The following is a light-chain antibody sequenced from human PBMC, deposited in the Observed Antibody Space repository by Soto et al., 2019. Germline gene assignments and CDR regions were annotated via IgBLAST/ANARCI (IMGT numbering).Light chain of an antibody. CDR2: GAS. V-gene: IGKV1-27*01. J-gene: IGKJ1*01. Sequence: IQMPQSPSSLSASVGDRVTITCRASQDINKYLAWYRQKPGKAPALLIYGASTLQSGVPSRFSGSGSGTDFTLTITSLQPEDVATYYCQKYGSAPRTFGPGTKVEI. CDR3: QKYGSAPRT. CDR1: QDINKY.